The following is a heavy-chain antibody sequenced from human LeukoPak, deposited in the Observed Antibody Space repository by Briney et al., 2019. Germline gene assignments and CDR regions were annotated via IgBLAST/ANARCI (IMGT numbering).Heavy chain of an antibody. CDR1: GGSFSGYY. Sequence: SSETLSLTCAVYGGSFSGYYWGWIRQPPGKGLEWIGTIYYSGSTYYNPSLKSRLTISVDTSKNQFSLKLSSVTAADTAVYYCASREWELLLSGGAFDIWGQGTMVTVSS. CDR3: ASREWELLLSGGAFDI. V-gene: IGHV4-34*01. CDR2: IYYSGST. D-gene: IGHD1-26*01. J-gene: IGHJ3*02.